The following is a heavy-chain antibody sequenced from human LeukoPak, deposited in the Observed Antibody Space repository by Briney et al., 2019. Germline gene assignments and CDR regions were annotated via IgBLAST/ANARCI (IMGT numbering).Heavy chain of an antibody. CDR3: ARDGVFRGDYDFWSGYYDYYGMDV. V-gene: IGHV3-66*01. CDR1: GFTVSSNY. CDR2: IYSGGST. D-gene: IGHD3-3*01. J-gene: IGHJ6*02. Sequence: GGSLRLSCAASGFTVSSNYMSWVRQAPGKGLEWVSVIYSGGSTYYADSVKGRFTISRDNSKNTLYLQMNSLRAEDTAVYYCARDGVFRGDYDFWSGYYDYYGMDVWRQGTTVTVSS.